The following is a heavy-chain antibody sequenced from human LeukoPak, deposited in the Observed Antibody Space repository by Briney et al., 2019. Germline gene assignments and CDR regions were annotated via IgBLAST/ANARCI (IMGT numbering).Heavy chain of an antibody. Sequence: PGGSLRLFCAASGITFSSYGIHWVRQAPGKGLEWVAFIRYDGSNKYYADSVKGRFTISRDNAKNSLYLQMNSLRAEDTAVYYCARGAQTFYGEYLNAEYFQHWGQGTLVTVSS. J-gene: IGHJ1*01. CDR3: ARGAQTFYGEYLNAEYFQH. CDR1: GITFSSYG. D-gene: IGHD4-17*01. V-gene: IGHV3-30*02. CDR2: IRYDGSNK.